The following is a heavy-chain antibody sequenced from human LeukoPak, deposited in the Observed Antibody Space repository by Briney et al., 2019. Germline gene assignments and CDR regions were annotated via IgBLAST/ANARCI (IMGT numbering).Heavy chain of an antibody. CDR2: ISGSGGST. Sequence: PGGSLRLSCVASGFTFSTYGMSWVRQAPGKGLEWVSAISGSGGSTYYADSVKGRFTISRDNSKNTLYLQMNSLRAEDTAVYYCARTKELSTISYFDSWGQGTLVTVSS. CDR3: ARTKELSTISYFDS. J-gene: IGHJ4*02. D-gene: IGHD5-24*01. V-gene: IGHV3-23*01. CDR1: GFTFSTYG.